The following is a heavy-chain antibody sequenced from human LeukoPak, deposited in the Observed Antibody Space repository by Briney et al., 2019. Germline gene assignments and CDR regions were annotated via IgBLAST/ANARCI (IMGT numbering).Heavy chain of an antibody. CDR2: ISSSSSYI. J-gene: IGHJ3*02. D-gene: IGHD6-13*01. CDR1: GFSFRSYW. Sequence: GGSLRLSCAASGFSFRSYWMSWVRQAPGKGLEWVSSISSSSSYIYYADSVKGRFTISRDNAKNSLYLQMNSLRAEDTAVYYCARGGAAAGIDAFDIWGHGTMVTVSS. CDR3: ARGGAAAGIDAFDI. V-gene: IGHV3-21*01.